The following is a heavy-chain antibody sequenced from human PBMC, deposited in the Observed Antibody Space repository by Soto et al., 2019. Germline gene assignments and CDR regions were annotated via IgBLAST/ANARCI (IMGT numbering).Heavy chain of an antibody. Sequence: GGSLRLSCAASGFTFSSYSMNWVRQAPGKGLEWVSSISSSSSYIYYADSVKGRFTISRDNAKNSLYLQMNSLRAEDTAVYYCARDEYYYDSSGYYYTAFDIWGQGTMVTV. D-gene: IGHD3-22*01. CDR3: ARDEYYYDSSGYYYTAFDI. CDR2: ISSSSSYI. J-gene: IGHJ3*02. CDR1: GFTFSSYS. V-gene: IGHV3-21*01.